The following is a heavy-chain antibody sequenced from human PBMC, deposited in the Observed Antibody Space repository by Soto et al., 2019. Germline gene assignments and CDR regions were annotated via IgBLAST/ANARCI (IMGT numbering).Heavy chain of an antibody. D-gene: IGHD3-3*01. V-gene: IGHV3-48*03. CDR2: ISSSGSTI. CDR1: GFTFSSYE. J-gene: IGHJ5*02. Sequence: GGSLRLSCAASGFTFSSYEMNWVRQAPGKGLEWVSYISSSGSTIHYADSVKGRFTISRDNAKNSLYLQMNSLRAEDTAVYYCARNSGYDFWSGYYTGWFDPWGQGTLVTVSS. CDR3: ARNSGYDFWSGYYTGWFDP.